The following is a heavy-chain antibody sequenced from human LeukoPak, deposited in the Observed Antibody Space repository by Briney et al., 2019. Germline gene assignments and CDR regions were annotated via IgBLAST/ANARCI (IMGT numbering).Heavy chain of an antibody. V-gene: IGHV3-48*03. J-gene: IGHJ3*02. CDR2: ISSTGNGI. CDR3: ARASYDSSGYYRIDI. D-gene: IGHD3-22*01. Sequence: GGSLRLSCAASGFTFSFHEMTWVRQAPGKGLEWVSYISSTGNGIYYADSVQGRFTISRDNAKNSLYLQMNSLRGEDTAVYYCARASYDSSGYYRIDIWGQGTMVTVSS. CDR1: GFTFSFHE.